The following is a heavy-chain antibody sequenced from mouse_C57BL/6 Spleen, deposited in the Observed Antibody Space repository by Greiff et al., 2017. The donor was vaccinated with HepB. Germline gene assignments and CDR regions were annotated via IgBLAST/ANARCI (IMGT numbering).Heavy chain of an antibody. CDR2: INPYNGGT. V-gene: IGHV1-19*01. Sequence: VQLQQSGPVLVKPGASVKMSCKASGYTFTDYYMNWVKQSHGKSLEWIGVINPYNGGTSYNQKFKGKATLTVDKSSSTAYMELNSLTSEDSAVYYCARSYTTVDYWGQGTTLTVSS. D-gene: IGHD1-1*01. CDR3: ARSYTTVDY. J-gene: IGHJ2*01. CDR1: GYTFTDYY.